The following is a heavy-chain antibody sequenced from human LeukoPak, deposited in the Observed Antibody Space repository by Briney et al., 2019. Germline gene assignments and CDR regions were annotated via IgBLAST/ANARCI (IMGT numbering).Heavy chain of an antibody. J-gene: IGHJ6*02. Sequence: ASVKVSCKASGGTLSSYAISWVRQAPGQGLEWMGRIIPILGIANYAQKFQGRVTITADKSTSTAYMELSSLRSEDTAVYYCARDRRIAARPYYYYGMDVWGQGTTVTVSS. CDR3: ARDRRIAARPYYYYGMDV. V-gene: IGHV1-69*04. D-gene: IGHD6-6*01. CDR1: GGTLSSYA. CDR2: IIPILGIA.